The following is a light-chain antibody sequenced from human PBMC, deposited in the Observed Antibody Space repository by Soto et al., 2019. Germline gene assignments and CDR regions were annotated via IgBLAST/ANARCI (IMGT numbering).Light chain of an antibody. Sequence: SYELTQPPSVSVAPGKTARITCGGNNIGSKSVHWYQQKPGQAPGLVIYYDSDRPSGIPERFSGSNSGNTATLTISRGEAGDEADYYCQVWDSSSDHVVFGGGTKVTVL. CDR2: YDS. CDR1: NIGSKS. CDR3: QVWDSSSDHVV. J-gene: IGLJ2*01. V-gene: IGLV3-21*04.